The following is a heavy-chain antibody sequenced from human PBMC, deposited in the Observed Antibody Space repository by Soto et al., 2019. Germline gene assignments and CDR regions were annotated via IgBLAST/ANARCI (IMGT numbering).Heavy chain of an antibody. V-gene: IGHV4-30-4*01. CDR3: ATGYSYFDY. CDR2: IYYSGST. Sequence: SETLSLTCTVSGGSISSSYYYWSCICQPPGKGLEWIGYIYYSGSTSYNPSLKSRVTISVDTSKNQFSLKLSSVTAADTAVYYYATGYSYFDYWGQGTLVTVSS. D-gene: IGHD2-15*01. CDR1: GGSISSSYYY. J-gene: IGHJ4*02.